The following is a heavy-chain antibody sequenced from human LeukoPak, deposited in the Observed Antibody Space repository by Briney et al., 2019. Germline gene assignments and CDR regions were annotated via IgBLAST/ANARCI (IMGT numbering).Heavy chain of an antibody. Sequence: GGSLRLSCAASGFTFSGSAMHWVRQASGKGLEWVGRIRSKANSYATAYAASVKGRFTISRDDSKNTAYLQMNSLKTEDTAVYYCTTANRYYDILTGYYWPKHFDYWGQGTLVTVSS. D-gene: IGHD3-9*01. J-gene: IGHJ4*02. CDR1: GFTFSGSA. CDR2: IRSKANSYAT. CDR3: TTANRYYDILTGYYWPKHFDY. V-gene: IGHV3-73*01.